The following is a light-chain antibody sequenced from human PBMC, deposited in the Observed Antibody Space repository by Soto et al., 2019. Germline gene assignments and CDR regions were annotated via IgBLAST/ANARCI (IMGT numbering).Light chain of an antibody. V-gene: IGKV3-15*01. Sequence: EIVMTQSPATLSVSPGVRATLSCRASQSISDTLAWYQQKPGQAPRLLIHGASTRAPGFPARFSGSGSGTDFTLTISRLEPEDFAVYYCQQYGGSPGTFGQGTKVDIK. CDR2: GAS. CDR1: QSISDT. CDR3: QQYGGSPGT. J-gene: IGKJ1*01.